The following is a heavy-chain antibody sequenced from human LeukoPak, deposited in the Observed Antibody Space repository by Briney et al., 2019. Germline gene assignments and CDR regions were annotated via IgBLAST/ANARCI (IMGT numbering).Heavy chain of an antibody. CDR3: ATELRILSWGVDAFDI. CDR1: GFTFSDYY. CDR2: ISYDGSNT. Sequence: GGSLRLSCAASGFTFSDYYMSWIRQAPGKGLEWVASISYDGSNTYHADSVKGRFTISRDTSKTTVYLQMNSLRAEDTAVYYCATELRILSWGVDAFDIWGQGTMVTVCS. D-gene: IGHD3-10*01. V-gene: IGHV3-30*03. J-gene: IGHJ3*02.